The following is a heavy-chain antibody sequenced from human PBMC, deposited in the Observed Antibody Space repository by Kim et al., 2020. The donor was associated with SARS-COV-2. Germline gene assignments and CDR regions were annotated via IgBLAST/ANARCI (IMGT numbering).Heavy chain of an antibody. J-gene: IGHJ6*02. D-gene: IGHD3-9*01. CDR2: ISAYNGNT. Sequence: ASVKVSCKASGYTFTSYGISWVRQAPGQGLEWMGWISAYNGNTNYAQKLQGRVTMTTDTSTSTAYMELRSLRSDDTAVYYCARDRPYGIRYFDWLSPSRGMDVWGQGTTVTVSS. CDR3: ARDRPYGIRYFDWLSPSRGMDV. V-gene: IGHV1-18*01. CDR1: GYTFTSYG.